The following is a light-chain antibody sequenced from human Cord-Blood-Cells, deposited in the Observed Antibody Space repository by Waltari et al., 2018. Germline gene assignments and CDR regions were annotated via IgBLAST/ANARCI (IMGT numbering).Light chain of an antibody. V-gene: IGKV3-15*01. CDR2: GAS. CDR1: QSVSSN. J-gene: IGKJ2*01. Sequence: EIVLTQSPATLSLSPGERATLSCRASQSVSSNLAWYQQQPGEAPRLLIYGASTRATGSPARFSGRGSGTEFTLTISSLQSEDFAVYYCQQYNNWPLMYTFGQGTKLEIK. CDR3: QQYNNWPLMYT.